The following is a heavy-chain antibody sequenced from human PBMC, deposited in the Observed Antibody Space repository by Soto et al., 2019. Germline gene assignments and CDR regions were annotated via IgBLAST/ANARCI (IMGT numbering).Heavy chain of an antibody. CDR2: ISGSGGST. V-gene: IGHV3-23*01. CDR3: AKDQGWGRITMVRGVTPRLDY. J-gene: IGHJ4*02. CDR1: GFTFSSYA. Sequence: GGSLRLSCAASGFTFSSYAMSWVRQAPGKGLEWVSAISGSGGSTYYADSVKGRFTISRDNSKNTLYLQMNSLRAEDTAVYYCAKDQGWGRITMVRGVTPRLDYWGQGTLVTVSS. D-gene: IGHD3-10*01.